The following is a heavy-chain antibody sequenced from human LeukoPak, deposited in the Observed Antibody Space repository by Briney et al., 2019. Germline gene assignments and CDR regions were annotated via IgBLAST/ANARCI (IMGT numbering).Heavy chain of an antibody. CDR3: ARDEYCSSTSCPPGIPFHY. CDR1: GDSVSSRSYY. CDR2: IYHSGST. D-gene: IGHD2-2*01. V-gene: IGHV4-30-2*01. Sequence: PSETLSLTCTVSGDSVSSRSYYWSWIRQPPGKGLEWIGYIYHSGSTYYNPSLKSRVTISVDRSKNQFSLKLSSVTAADTAVYYCARDEYCSSTSCPPGIPFHYWGQGTLVTVSS. J-gene: IGHJ4*02.